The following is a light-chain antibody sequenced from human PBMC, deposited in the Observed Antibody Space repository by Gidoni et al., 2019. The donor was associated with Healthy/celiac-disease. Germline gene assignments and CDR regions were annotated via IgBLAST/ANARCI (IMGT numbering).Light chain of an antibody. CDR3: NSRDSSGNHVV. Sequence: SSELTQAPAVSVALGQTVRITCQEDSLRSHYASWYQQKPGQAPVLVLYGKNNRPSGFPDRFSCSSSVNTASLNISGAQAEDEADYYCNSRDSSGNHVVFGGGTKLTVL. V-gene: IGLV3-19*01. CDR2: GKN. J-gene: IGLJ2*01. CDR1: SLRSHY.